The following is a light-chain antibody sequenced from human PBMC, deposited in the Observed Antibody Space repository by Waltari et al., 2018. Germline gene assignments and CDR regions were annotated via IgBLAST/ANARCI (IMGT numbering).Light chain of an antibody. J-gene: IGLJ2*01. CDR3: QAWDSSTGV. V-gene: IGLV3-1*01. CDR2: QDR. CDR1: KLGDKY. Sequence: SYELTQPPSVSVSPGQTASITCSGDKLGDKYACWYQQKPGQSPVVVIYQDRKRPSGSPERFSGSKSGNTATLTISGTQAMDEADYYCQAWDSSTGVFGGGTKLTVL.